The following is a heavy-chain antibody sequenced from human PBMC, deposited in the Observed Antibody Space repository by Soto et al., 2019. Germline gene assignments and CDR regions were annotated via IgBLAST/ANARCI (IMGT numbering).Heavy chain of an antibody. V-gene: IGHV4-30-2*01. J-gene: IGHJ5*02. D-gene: IGHD3-22*01. Sequence: LQLQESGSGLVQPSQTLSLTCAVSGDSISSGGYSWSWIRQPPGKGLEWIGYTHYSGSTSYTPSLKSRVTISMDRSKNQFSLKLSSVTAADTAVYYCARYYFDRPFDPWGQGTLVTVSS. CDR2: THYSGST. CDR3: ARYYFDRPFDP. CDR1: GDSISSGGYS.